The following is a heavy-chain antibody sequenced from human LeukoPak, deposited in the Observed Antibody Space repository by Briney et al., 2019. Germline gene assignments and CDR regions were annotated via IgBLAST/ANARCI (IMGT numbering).Heavy chain of an antibody. CDR1: GYSISSGYY. D-gene: IGHD3-22*01. V-gene: IGHV4-38-2*02. Sequence: MSSETLSLTCTVSGYSISSGYYWGWIRQPPVKGLEWIGSIYHSGSTYYNPSLKSRVTISVDTSKNQFSLKLSSVTAADTAVYYCARMPLRGYDSSGYRKNWFDPWGQGTLVTVSS. CDR3: ARMPLRGYDSSGYRKNWFDP. J-gene: IGHJ5*02. CDR2: IYHSGST.